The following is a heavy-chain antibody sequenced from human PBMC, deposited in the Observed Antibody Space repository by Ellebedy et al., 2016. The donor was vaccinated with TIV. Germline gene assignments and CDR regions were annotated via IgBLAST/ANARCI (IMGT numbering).Heavy chain of an antibody. J-gene: IGHJ2*01. V-gene: IGHV4-34*01. CDR1: GGSFSGYY. CDR2: INHSGST. D-gene: IGHD3-22*01. CDR3: ARKVVVSTSWYFDL. Sequence: AGSLRLSXAVYGGSFSGYYWSWIRQPPGKGLEWIGEINHSGSTNYHPSLKSRVTISVDTSKNQFSLKLSSVTAADTAVYYCARKVVVSTSWYFDLWGRGTLVTVSS.